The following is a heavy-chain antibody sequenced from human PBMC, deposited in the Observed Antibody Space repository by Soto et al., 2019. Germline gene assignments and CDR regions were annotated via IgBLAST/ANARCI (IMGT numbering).Heavy chain of an antibody. J-gene: IGHJ4*02. CDR1: GFPFSSYV. CDR3: AKDSNKYSSSLRGRYFDY. CDR2: ISGGGSNT. V-gene: IGHV3-23*01. D-gene: IGHD4-4*01. Sequence: ESGGGLVQRGGPLRLSCAASGFPFSSYVMSWVRQAPGKGLEWVSGISGGGSNTFYADSVKGRFTISRDNSKNTLLLQMNSLGAEDTAVYYCAKDSNKYSSSLRGRYFDYWGQGIGVTVSS.